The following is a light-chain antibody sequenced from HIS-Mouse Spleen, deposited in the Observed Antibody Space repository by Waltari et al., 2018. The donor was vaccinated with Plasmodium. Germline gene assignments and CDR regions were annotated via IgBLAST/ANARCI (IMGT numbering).Light chain of an antibody. CDR2: EVS. CDR1: SSDVGGYNY. V-gene: IGLV2-8*01. J-gene: IGLJ2*01. CDR3: SSYAGSNNLV. Sequence: QSALTQPPSASGSPGQSVTISCTGPSSDVGGYNYVSWYQQHPGKAPKLMIYEVSKRPSGVPDRFSGSKSCNTASLTVSGLQAEDEADYYCSSYAGSNNLVFGGGTKLTVL.